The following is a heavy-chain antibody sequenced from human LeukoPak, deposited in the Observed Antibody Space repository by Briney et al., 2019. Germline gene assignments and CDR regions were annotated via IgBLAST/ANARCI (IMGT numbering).Heavy chain of an antibody. V-gene: IGHV4-39*01. CDR1: VVSISSGNSY. CDR3: DRKTGSGLFILP. CDR2: IYYSGNT. D-gene: IGHD3/OR15-3a*01. J-gene: IGHJ4*02. Sequence: SEALCLTCTVSVVSISSGNSYWGWIRQPSGEGIEWIGSIYYSGNTSYNTSLKSQVPFSINMPKNQCSLKCTSVTAADTVVNFSDRKTGSGLFILPGGQGNLVTVSS.